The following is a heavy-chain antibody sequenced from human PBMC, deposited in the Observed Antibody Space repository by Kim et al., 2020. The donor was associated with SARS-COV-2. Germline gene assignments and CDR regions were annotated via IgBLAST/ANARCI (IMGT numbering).Heavy chain of an antibody. Sequence: SETLSLTCTVSGGSISSGSYYWSWIRQPAGKGLEWIGRIYTSGSTNYNPSLKSRVTISVDTSKNQFSLKLSSVTAADTAVYYCASLAAAGSGSNYYYYGMDVWGQGTTVTVSS. V-gene: IGHV4-61*02. CDR2: IYTSGST. J-gene: IGHJ6*02. CDR1: GGSISSGSYY. D-gene: IGHD6-13*01. CDR3: ASLAAAGSGSNYYYYGMDV.